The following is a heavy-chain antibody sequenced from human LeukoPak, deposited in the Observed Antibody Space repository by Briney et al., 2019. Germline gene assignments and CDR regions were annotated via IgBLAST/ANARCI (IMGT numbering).Heavy chain of an antibody. CDR2: IRSKSHTYVT. CDR1: GFAFSCYA. V-gene: IGHV3-73*01. J-gene: IGHJ2*01. Sequence: GGSLRLSCAASGFAFSCYAMHWVRQGYGKGLEWVGRIRSKSHTYVTTYGESMKTRFMISRDDSKNMAYLQMNSLESEDTAVYFCAGHNDFRHWHFEIWGRGAPVTVST. D-gene: IGHD2-21*02. CDR3: AGHNDFRHWHFEI.